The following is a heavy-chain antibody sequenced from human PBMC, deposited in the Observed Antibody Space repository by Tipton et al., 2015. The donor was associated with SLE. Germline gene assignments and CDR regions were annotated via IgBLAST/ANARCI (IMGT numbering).Heavy chain of an antibody. CDR1: GDSISSHY. CDR3: ARSPRYDILTGPPFYGMDV. D-gene: IGHD3-9*01. CDR2: IYYSGST. V-gene: IGHV4-59*11. J-gene: IGHJ6*02. Sequence: LRLSCSVSGDSISSHYWSWIRQPPGKGLEWIGYIYYSGSTNYNPSLKSRVTISIDTSKNQFSLKLSSVTAADTAVYYCARSPRYDILTGPPFYGMDVWGQGTTVAVSS.